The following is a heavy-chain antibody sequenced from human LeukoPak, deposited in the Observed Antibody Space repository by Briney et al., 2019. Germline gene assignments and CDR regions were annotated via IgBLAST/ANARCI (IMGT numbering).Heavy chain of an antibody. CDR2: ISGSGGST. CDR1: GFTFSSYG. J-gene: IGHJ4*02. CDR3: ARDNLRYYYDSSGYSAADY. D-gene: IGHD3-22*01. V-gene: IGHV3-23*01. Sequence: GGSLRLSCAASGFTFSSYGMSWVRQAPGKGLEWVSAISGSGGSTYYADSVKGRFTISRDNSKNTLYLQMNSLRAEDTAVYYCARDNLRYYYDSSGYSAADYWGQGTLVTVSS.